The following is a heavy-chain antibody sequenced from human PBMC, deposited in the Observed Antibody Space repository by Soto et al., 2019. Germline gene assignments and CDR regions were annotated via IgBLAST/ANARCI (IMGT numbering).Heavy chain of an antibody. CDR2: KKHDGRDN. J-gene: IGHJ4*02. Sequence: PGGSLTLSCAASAFTFSSYWMSWVRQAPGKGLDCRAKKKHDGRDNYYVDSLKGRVTISRYNAKTSLYLRMSSLRAENKAVYYCARAYTPYDYDSSGFYSYDYWVQGTLVTVSS. V-gene: IGHV3-7*03. D-gene: IGHD3-22*01. CDR3: ARAYTPYDYDSSGFYSYDY. CDR1: AFTFSSYW.